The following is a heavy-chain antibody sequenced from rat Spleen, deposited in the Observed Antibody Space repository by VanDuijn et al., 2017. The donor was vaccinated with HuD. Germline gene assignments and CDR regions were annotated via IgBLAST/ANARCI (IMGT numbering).Heavy chain of an antibody. D-gene: IGHD1-12*03. Sequence: QVQLKESGPGLVQPSQTLSLTCTVSGFSLSNYGVIWVRQPPGKGLDWMGVIWGNGNSNYNSAIKSRLSISRDTSKSQVFLKMNSLQTEDTAMYFCATPGGYLNWFAYWGQGVMVTVSS. J-gene: IGHJ2*01. CDR2: IWGNGNS. CDR1: GFSLSNYG. V-gene: IGHV2-13*01. CDR3: ATPGGYLNWFAY.